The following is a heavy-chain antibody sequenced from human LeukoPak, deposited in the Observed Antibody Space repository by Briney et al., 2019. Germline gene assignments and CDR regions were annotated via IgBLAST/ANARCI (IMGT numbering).Heavy chain of an antibody. Sequence: ASVKVSCKASGYTFTGYYMHWVRQAPGQGLEWMGWINPNSGGTNYAQRFQGRVTMTRDTSISTAYMELSSLRSDDTAVYYCARDSANQYYYDSSGNTDIWGQGTMVTVSS. V-gene: IGHV1-2*02. CDR3: ARDSANQYYYDSSGNTDI. J-gene: IGHJ3*02. CDR2: INPNSGGT. D-gene: IGHD3-22*01. CDR1: GYTFTGYY.